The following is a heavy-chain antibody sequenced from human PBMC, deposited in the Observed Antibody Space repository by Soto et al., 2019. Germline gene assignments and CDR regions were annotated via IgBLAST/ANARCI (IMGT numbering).Heavy chain of an antibody. V-gene: IGHV4-39*01. Sequence: SETLSLTCTVSGGSISSSSYYWGWIRQPPGKGLEWIGSIYYSGSTYYNPSLKSRVTISVDTSKNQFSLKLSSVTAADTAVYYCARHLPGRGYSYGYQRTQFYGMDVWGQGTTVTVSS. CDR1: GGSISSSSYY. D-gene: IGHD5-18*01. CDR3: ARHLPGRGYSYGYQRTQFYGMDV. CDR2: IYYSGST. J-gene: IGHJ6*02.